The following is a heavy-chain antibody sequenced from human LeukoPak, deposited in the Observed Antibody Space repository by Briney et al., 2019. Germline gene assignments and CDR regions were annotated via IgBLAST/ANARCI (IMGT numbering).Heavy chain of an antibody. D-gene: IGHD4-17*01. Sequence: GGSLRLSCAASGFTFSTYWMHWVRQAPGKGLVWLSRISSDGGSTNYADSVKGRFTISRDNAKNTLYLQMNSLRAEDTAVYYCARDYGEGGYYFDYWGQGTLVTVSS. CDR2: ISSDGGST. J-gene: IGHJ4*02. CDR1: GFTFSTYW. CDR3: ARDYGEGGYYFDY. V-gene: IGHV3-74*01.